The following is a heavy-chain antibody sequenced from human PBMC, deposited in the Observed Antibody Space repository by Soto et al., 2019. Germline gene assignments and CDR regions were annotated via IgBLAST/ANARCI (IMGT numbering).Heavy chain of an antibody. Sequence: QVQLQESGPGLVRPSQTLSLTCTVSGASVNSDVYYWTWIRQHPEKGLEWIGYIYDSGSIYYNPSLESRVSISLDTPNNQFSLNLKSVTAADTAIYYCARAPHYEILAAIDYWGQGTLVTVSS. V-gene: IGHV4-31*03. J-gene: IGHJ4*02. CDR3: ARAPHYEILAAIDY. CDR2: IYDSGSI. CDR1: GASVNSDVYY. D-gene: IGHD3-9*01.